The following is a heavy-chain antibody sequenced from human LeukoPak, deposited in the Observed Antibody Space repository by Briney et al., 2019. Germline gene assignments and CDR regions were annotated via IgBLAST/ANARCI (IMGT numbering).Heavy chain of an antibody. D-gene: IGHD3-22*01. V-gene: IGHV1-69*13. CDR1: GGTFSSYA. CDR2: IIPIFGTA. CDR3: ARVLSGPYYYDSSGYQDAAFDI. J-gene: IGHJ3*02. Sequence: GASVKVSCKASGGTFSSYAISWVRQAPGQGLEWMGGIIPIFGTANYAQKFQGRVTITADESTSTAYMELSSLRSEDTAVYYRARVLSGPYYYDSSGYQDAAFDIWGQGTMVTVSS.